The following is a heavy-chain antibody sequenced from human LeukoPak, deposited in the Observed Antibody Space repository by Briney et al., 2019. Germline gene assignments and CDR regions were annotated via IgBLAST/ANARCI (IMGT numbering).Heavy chain of an antibody. V-gene: IGHV1-2*02. J-gene: IGHJ4*02. CDR3: ARDRYGDGFAHFDY. Sequence: ASVKVSCKAFGYTFTSYAMHWVRQAPGQGLEWMGWITPSGGTNYPQKFQGRVAITRDTSITTAYMDLSRLTSDDTAVYYSARDRYGDGFAHFDYWGQGALVTVSS. CDR1: GYTFTSYA. CDR2: ITPSGGT. D-gene: IGHD5-24*01.